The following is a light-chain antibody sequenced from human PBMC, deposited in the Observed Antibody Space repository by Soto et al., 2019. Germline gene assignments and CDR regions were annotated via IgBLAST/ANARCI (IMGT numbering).Light chain of an antibody. CDR3: ATWDDSLSGFYV. J-gene: IGLJ1*01. CDR1: TSNIGSNY. CDR2: RNT. V-gene: IGLV1-47*01. Sequence: QSVLTQPPSASGTPGQGVTISCSGSTSNIGSNYVYWYQQLPGTAPKLLIYRNTQRPSGVPDRFSGSKSGTSASLAISGLRSDDEADYFWATWDDSLSGFYVFGTGTKGTVL.